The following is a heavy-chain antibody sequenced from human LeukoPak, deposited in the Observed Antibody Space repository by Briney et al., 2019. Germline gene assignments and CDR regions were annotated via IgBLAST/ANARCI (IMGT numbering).Heavy chain of an antibody. Sequence: SETLSLTCTVSGGSISTSNYYWGWIRQPPGKGLEWIGSIYYSGSTYYNPSLKSRVTISVDTSKNQFSLKLSSVTAADTAVYYCARDSGRDILTGYYKNYFDYWGQGTLVTVSS. J-gene: IGHJ4*02. CDR2: IYYSGST. D-gene: IGHD3-9*01. CDR1: GGSISTSNYY. V-gene: IGHV4-39*07. CDR3: ARDSGRDILTGYYKNYFDY.